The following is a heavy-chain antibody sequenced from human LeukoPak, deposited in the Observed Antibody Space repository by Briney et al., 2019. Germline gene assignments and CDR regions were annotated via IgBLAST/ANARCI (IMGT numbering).Heavy chain of an antibody. CDR2: IYPGDSDT. Sequence: GESLKISCKGSGYSFTSYWIGWVRQMPGKGLEWMGIIYPGDSDTKYSPSFQGQVTISADKSISTAYLQWSSLKASDTAMYYCARTGYTSGWFVGSFDYWGQGTLVTVSS. CDR3: ARTGYTSGWFVGSFDY. V-gene: IGHV5-51*01. CDR1: GYSFTSYW. J-gene: IGHJ4*02. D-gene: IGHD6-19*01.